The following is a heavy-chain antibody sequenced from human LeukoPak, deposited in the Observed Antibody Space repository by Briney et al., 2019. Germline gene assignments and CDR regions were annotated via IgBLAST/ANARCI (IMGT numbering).Heavy chain of an antibody. CDR3: ARESYYYDSSGYYPTVSAFDY. J-gene: IGHJ4*02. V-gene: IGHV3-48*04. CDR2: ISSSSSTI. D-gene: IGHD3-22*01. Sequence: PGGSLRLSCAASGFTFSSYSMNWVRQAPGKGLEWVSYISSSSSTIYYADSVKGRFTISRDNAKNSLYLQMNSLRAEDTAVYYCARESYYYDSSGYYPTVSAFDYWGQGTLVTVSS. CDR1: GFTFSSYS.